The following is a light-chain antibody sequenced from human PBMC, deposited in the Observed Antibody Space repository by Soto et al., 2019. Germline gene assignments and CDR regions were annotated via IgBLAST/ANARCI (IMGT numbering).Light chain of an antibody. V-gene: IGKV1-17*01. Sequence: IQMTQSPSSLSASVGDRLSITFLASQVITNDLGWYQQKPGKAPKRLIYAASTLQSGVPSRFSGSGSGTEFTLTISSLQPEDVATYYCLQLNTYPWTFGQGTKVDIK. CDR2: AAS. J-gene: IGKJ1*01. CDR3: LQLNTYPWT. CDR1: QVITND.